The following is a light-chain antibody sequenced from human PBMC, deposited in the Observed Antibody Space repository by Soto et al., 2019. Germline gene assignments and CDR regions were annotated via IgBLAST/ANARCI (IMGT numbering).Light chain of an antibody. Sequence: IVLTQSPGTLSLSPGERATLSCRVSQSVSTSYLAWYRRKPGQATRLLIYGAPSRATGIPARFSGSGSGTDFTLTISRLEPEDFAVYYFQQYGSSLITFGQGTRLEI. V-gene: IGKV3-20*01. CDR1: QSVSTSY. CDR2: GAP. J-gene: IGKJ5*01. CDR3: QQYGSSLIT.